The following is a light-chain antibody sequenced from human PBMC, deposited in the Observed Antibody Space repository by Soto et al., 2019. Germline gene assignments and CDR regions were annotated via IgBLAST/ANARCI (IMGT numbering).Light chain of an antibody. CDR1: SSDVGGYNF. Sequence: QSALTQPASVSGSPGQSITISCTGTSSDVGGYNFVSWHQQHPGKAPKVMIYEGSKRPSGVSNRFSGSKSVNTASLTISGVQAEDEADYYCCSYAGSNTLLFGGGTKLTVL. CDR2: EGS. V-gene: IGLV2-23*01. J-gene: IGLJ2*01. CDR3: CSYAGSNTLL.